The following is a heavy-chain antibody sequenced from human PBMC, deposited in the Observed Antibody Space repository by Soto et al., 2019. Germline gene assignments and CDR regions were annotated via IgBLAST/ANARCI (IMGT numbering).Heavy chain of an antibody. D-gene: IGHD6-19*01. CDR2: ISYDGSNK. Sequence: LRLSCAASGFTFSSYGMHWVRQAPGKGLEWVAVISYDGSNKYYADSVKGRFTISRDNSKNTLYLQMNSLRAEDTAVYYCAKGTVAGTHYYGMDVWGQGTTVTVSS. CDR1: GFTFSSYG. CDR3: AKGTVAGTHYYGMDV. V-gene: IGHV3-30*18. J-gene: IGHJ6*02.